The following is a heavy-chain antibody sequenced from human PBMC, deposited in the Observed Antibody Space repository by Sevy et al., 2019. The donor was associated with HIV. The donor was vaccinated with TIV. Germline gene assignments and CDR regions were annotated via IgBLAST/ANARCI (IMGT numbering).Heavy chain of an antibody. CDR2: IYSGGTT. V-gene: IGHV3-66*01. CDR3: ARESSSTWQAGYYGMAV. J-gene: IGHJ6*02. D-gene: IGHD6-13*01. CDR1: GFTVSSDY. Sequence: GGSLRLSCAASGFTVSSDYMTWVRQAPGKGLEWGSVIYSGGTTYYADSVTGRFTISRDNSKNTVYLQMNSLRAEDTAVYYCARESSSTWQAGYYGMAVWGQGTTVTVSS.